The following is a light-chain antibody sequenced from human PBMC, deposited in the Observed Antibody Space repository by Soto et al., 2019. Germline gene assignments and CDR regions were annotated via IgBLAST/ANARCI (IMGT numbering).Light chain of an antibody. Sequence: DIVMTESPDSLAVSLGERATINCKSSQSVLYSSHNKNYLAWYQQKPGQPPKLLIYWASTRESGVPDRFSGSGSGTDFTLTISSLQAEDVAVYYCQQYSSTTWTFGQGTKVDIK. CDR2: WAS. CDR3: QQYSSTTWT. V-gene: IGKV4-1*01. CDR1: QSVLYSSHNKNY. J-gene: IGKJ1*01.